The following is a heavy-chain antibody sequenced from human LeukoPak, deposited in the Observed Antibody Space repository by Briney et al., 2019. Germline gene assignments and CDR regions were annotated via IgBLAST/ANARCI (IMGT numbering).Heavy chain of an antibody. V-gene: IGHV1-8*02. J-gene: IGHJ6*04. CDR1: GYSFTSYD. Sequence: ASVKVSCKASGYSFTSYDINWVRQATGQGLEWMGWMSPDTGKIDFAQKFQGRVTIIRNTSINTAYMELSSLRSEDTAVYYCARGAMYYYDRRQMDVWGKGTTVTVSS. CDR3: ARGAMYYYDRRQMDV. D-gene: IGHD3-22*01. CDR2: MSPDTGKI.